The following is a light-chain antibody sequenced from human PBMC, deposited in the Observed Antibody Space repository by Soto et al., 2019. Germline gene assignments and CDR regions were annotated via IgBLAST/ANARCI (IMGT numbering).Light chain of an antibody. CDR2: GAS. CDR1: QSVSNN. CDR3: QQYNNWPPWT. J-gene: IGKJ5*01. Sequence: EIVLTQSPGTLSLSPGERATLSCRASQSVSNNYLAWYQHTPGQPPRLLIYGASTRATGIPGRFSGSGSGTEFTLTISSLQSEDFAVYFCQQYNNWPPWTFGQGTRLEIK. V-gene: IGKV3-15*01.